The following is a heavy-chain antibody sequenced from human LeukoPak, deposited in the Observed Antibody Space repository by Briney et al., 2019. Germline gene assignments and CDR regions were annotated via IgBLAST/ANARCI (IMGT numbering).Heavy chain of an antibody. CDR1: GFTFSGAD. CDR3: IHYGSGSYSTDY. V-gene: IGHV3-73*01. Sequence: GGSLRLSCATSGFTFSGADMHWVRQVSGKGLEWVGRIRSKGNKYATEYAASVKGRFTVSRDDSKNTAYLQMNSLKTEDTAVYYCIHYGSGSYSTDYWGQGTQVAVSS. D-gene: IGHD3-10*01. J-gene: IGHJ4*02. CDR2: IRSKGNKYAT.